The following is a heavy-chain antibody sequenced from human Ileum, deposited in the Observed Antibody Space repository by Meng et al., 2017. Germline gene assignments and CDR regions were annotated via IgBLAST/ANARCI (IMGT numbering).Heavy chain of an antibody. Sequence: GGSLRLSCAGSGFTFNTYAMSWVRQAPGKGLEWVSGISGGAETTYYADSAKGRFTISRDNSKNTLNLQMNSLRAEDTAVYYCAKGSYTSSFEAWHWGQGTRVTGSS. J-gene: IGHJ4*02. V-gene: IGHV3-23*01. CDR2: ISGGAETT. CDR3: AKGSYTSSFEAWH. CDR1: GFTFNTYA. D-gene: IGHD3-3*01.